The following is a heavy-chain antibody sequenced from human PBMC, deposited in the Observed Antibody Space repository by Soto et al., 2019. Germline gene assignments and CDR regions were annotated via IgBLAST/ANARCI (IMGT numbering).Heavy chain of an antibody. V-gene: IGHV4-59*01. CDR3: ARVNSGYEAHRQYFYYIDV. CDR2: AYYRGST. CDR1: GGSIGIFY. D-gene: IGHD5-12*01. Sequence: QVRLQESGPGLVKPSGTLSLTCTVSGGSIGIFYWGCFRHPPGKVLEGIGYAYYRGSTNYSPALPTPVTTSLDTINNQFSLRLPAMTAADTAVYFCARVNSGYEAHRQYFYYIDVWGKGTTVTVSS. J-gene: IGHJ6*03.